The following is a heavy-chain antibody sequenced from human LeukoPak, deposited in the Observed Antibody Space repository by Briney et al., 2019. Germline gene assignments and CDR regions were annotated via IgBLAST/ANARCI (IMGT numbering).Heavy chain of an antibody. CDR1: GYTFTSYG. CDR3: ARGGHWFDP. Sequence: ASVKVSCKASGYTFTSYGISWVRQAPGQGLEWMGWISAYDGNTNYAQKFQGRVTMTRNTSISTAYMELSSLRSEDTAVYYCARGGHWFDPWGQGTLVTVSS. J-gene: IGHJ5*02. CDR2: ISAYDGNT. V-gene: IGHV1-18*01.